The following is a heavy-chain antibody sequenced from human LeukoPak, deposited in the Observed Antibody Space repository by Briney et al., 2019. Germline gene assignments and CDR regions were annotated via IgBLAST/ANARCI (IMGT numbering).Heavy chain of an antibody. J-gene: IGHJ5*01. CDR1: VNTFTSQY. CDR2: MNPIVGAT. CDR3: AYGDDNNWLDS. V-gene: IGHV1-46*01. Sequence: ASVKLSCTAPVNTFTSQYLHWGRQAPGQRLEWMGMMNPIVGATHYAQNFQGRATMTRDTSTNTVYMEVSSLSPEDTAVYYCAYGDDNNWLDSWGQGTLVSVSS. D-gene: IGHD4-17*01.